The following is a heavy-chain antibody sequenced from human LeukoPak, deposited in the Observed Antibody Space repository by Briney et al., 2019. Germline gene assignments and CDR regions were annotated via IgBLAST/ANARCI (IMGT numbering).Heavy chain of an antibody. V-gene: IGHV3-30*02. D-gene: IGHD6-13*01. CDR2: IQYDGSNK. CDR3: AKVSGVGSSWSPFDY. J-gene: IGHJ4*02. CDR1: GFTFSNYT. Sequence: PGGSLRLSCTASGFTFSNYTIHWVRQAPGKGLEWVAFIQYDGSNKYYADSVKGRFTISRDNSKNTLYLLMNSLRAEDTAVYYCAKVSGVGSSWSPFDYWGQGTLVTVSS.